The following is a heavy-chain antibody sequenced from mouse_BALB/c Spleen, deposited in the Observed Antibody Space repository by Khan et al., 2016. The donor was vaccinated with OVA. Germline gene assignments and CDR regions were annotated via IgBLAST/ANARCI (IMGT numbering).Heavy chain of an antibody. CDR3: TRDGYSPWFAY. Sequence: EVQLQESGAELVRPGALVKLSCKASGFNIKDYYIHWVKQRPEQGLEWIGGIDPENGNTIYDPKFQGKASITADTSSNTAYLQPSSLTSEDTAVYYCTRDGYSPWFAYWGQGTLVTVSA. D-gene: IGHD2-3*01. V-gene: IGHV14-1*02. CDR2: IDPENGNT. CDR1: GFNIKDYY. J-gene: IGHJ3*01.